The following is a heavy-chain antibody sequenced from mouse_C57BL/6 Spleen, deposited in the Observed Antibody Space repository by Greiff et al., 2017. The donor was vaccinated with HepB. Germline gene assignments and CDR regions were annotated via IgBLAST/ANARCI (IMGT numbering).Heavy chain of an antibody. J-gene: IGHJ1*03. D-gene: IGHD3-3*01. V-gene: IGHV1-52*01. CDR1: GYTFTSYW. CDR3: ARRGLAWYFDV. CDR2: IDPSDSET. Sequence: VQLQQPGAELVRPGSSVKLSCKASGYTFTSYWMHWVKLRPIQGLEWIGNIDPSDSETHYNQKFKDKATLTVDKSSSTAYMQLSSLTSEDSAVYYCARRGLAWYFDVWGTGTTVTVSS.